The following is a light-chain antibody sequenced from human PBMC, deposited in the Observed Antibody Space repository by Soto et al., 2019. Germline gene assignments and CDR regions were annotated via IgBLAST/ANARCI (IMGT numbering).Light chain of an antibody. Sequence: QSALTQPASVSGSPGQSITISCTGTSSDVGGYNYVSWYQQHPGKAPKLMIYEVSNRPSGVSNRFSGSKSGNTASLTISGLQAEDEADYYCSSYAGSNNLYVVFGGGTKLTVL. J-gene: IGLJ2*01. CDR3: SSYAGSNNLYVV. V-gene: IGLV2-14*01. CDR1: SSDVGGYNY. CDR2: EVS.